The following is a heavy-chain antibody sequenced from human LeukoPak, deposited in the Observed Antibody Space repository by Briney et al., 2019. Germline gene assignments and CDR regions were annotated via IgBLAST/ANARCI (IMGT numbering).Heavy chain of an antibody. Sequence: GGSLRLSCAASGLIFSNYGMHWVRQAPGKGLEWVTFIQYDGISKYYADSVKGRFTISRDNSKNTLYLQMNSLRPEDTTMYYCVEEAGSVAGRFDHWGQGNMVTVSS. V-gene: IGHV3-30*02. CDR3: VEEAGSVAGRFDH. D-gene: IGHD6-19*01. CDR2: IQYDGISK. J-gene: IGHJ4*02. CDR1: GLIFSNYG.